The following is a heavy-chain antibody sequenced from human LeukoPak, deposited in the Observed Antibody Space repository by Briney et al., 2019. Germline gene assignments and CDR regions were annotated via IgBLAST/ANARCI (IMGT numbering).Heavy chain of an antibody. CDR1: GGSVISGSYY. CDR3: ARVLAAAGWFDP. Sequence: SETLSLTRTVSGGSVISGSYYWNWIRQPPGKGLEWIGYIYYSGSTNYTPSLKSRVTISVDTSKNQFSLKLSSVTAADTAVYYCARVLAAAGWFDPWGEGTLVTVSS. J-gene: IGHJ5*02. V-gene: IGHV4-61*01. CDR2: IYYSGST. D-gene: IGHD6-13*01.